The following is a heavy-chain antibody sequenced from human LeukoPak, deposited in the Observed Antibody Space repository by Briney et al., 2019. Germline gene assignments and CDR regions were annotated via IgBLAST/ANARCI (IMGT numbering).Heavy chain of an antibody. J-gene: IGHJ4*02. CDR3: ARALSGSLFY. V-gene: IGHV3-48*02. CDR1: GFTFSSYS. CDR2: ISSSSSTI. D-gene: IGHD3-10*01. Sequence: TGGSLRLPCAASGFTFSSYSMNWVRQAPGKGLEWVSYISSSSSTIYYADSVKGRSTISRDNAKNSLYLQMNSLRDEDTAVYYCARALSGSLFYWGQGTLVTVSS.